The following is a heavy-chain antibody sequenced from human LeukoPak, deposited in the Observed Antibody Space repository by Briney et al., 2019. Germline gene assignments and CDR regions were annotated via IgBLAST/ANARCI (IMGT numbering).Heavy chain of an antibody. J-gene: IGHJ4*02. CDR1: GFTFSSYW. D-gene: IGHD6-19*01. Sequence: GGSLRLSCAASGFTFSSYWMHWVRQAPGKGLVWVSYISGDGSSTTYADSVKGRFTISRDNAKNTLDLQMNSLRAEDTAIYYCAKLPDIVVTGGFDCWGQGTLVTVSS. CDR2: ISGDGSST. V-gene: IGHV3-74*01. CDR3: AKLPDIVVTGGFDC.